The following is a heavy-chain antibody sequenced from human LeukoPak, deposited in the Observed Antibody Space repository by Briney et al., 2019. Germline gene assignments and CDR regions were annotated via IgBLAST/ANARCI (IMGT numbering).Heavy chain of an antibody. CDR1: GYSISSGYY. V-gene: IGHV4-38-2*01. CDR2: IYHSGST. D-gene: IGHD5-18*01. J-gene: IGHJ4*02. CDR3: AIVRLWLHDIDY. Sequence: SSETLSLTCAVSGYSISSGYYSGWIRQPPGKGLEWIGSIYHSGSTYSNPSLKSRVTISVDTSRNQFSLKLHSVTAADTATSYYAIVRLWLHDIDYWGQGTLVTVSS.